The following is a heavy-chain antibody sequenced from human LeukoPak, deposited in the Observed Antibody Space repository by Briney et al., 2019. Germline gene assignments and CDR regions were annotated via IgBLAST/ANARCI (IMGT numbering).Heavy chain of an antibody. CDR1: GFTFSVSA. Sequence: GGSLKLSCAASGFTFSVSAIYWVRQASGKGLEWIGRIRNKANNYATAYAASVKGRFTISREDSKNTAYLQMNSLKTEDTAVYYCTYTSSSGVVYWGQGALVTVSS. CDR2: IRNKANNYAT. V-gene: IGHV3-73*01. J-gene: IGHJ4*02. CDR3: TYTSSSGVVY. D-gene: IGHD6-6*01.